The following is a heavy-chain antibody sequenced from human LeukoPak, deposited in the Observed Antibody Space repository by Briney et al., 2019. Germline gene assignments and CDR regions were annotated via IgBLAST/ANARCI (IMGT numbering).Heavy chain of an antibody. V-gene: IGHV1-2*02. Sequence: GASVKVSCKASGYTFTGYYMHWVRQAPGQGLEWMGWINPKSGGTNYAQNFQGRVTMTRDTSISTAYMELSRLRSDDTAVYYCAREATSVVVAADDAFDIWGQGTMSPSLQ. CDR1: GYTFTGYY. J-gene: IGHJ3*02. CDR3: AREATSVVVAADDAFDI. D-gene: IGHD2-15*01. CDR2: INPKSGGT.